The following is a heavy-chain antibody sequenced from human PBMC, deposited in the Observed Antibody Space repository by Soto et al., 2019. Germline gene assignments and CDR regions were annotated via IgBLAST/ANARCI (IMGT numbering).Heavy chain of an antibody. J-gene: IGHJ4*02. CDR3: AREGSGWNPIDY. V-gene: IGHV4-59*01. D-gene: IGHD6-19*01. CDR1: GGSISSYY. CDR2: IYYSGST. Sequence: PSETLSLTCTVSGGSISSYYWSWIRQPPGKGLEWIGYIYYSGSTNYNPSLKSRVTISVDTSKNQFSLKLSSVTAADTAVYYCAREGSGWNPIDYWGQGTLVTVSS.